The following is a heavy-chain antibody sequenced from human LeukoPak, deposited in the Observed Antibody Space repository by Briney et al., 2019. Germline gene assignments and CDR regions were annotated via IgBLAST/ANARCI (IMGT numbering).Heavy chain of an antibody. CDR2: ISYDGSNK. Sequence: GGSLRLSCAASGFTFSSYAMHWVRQAPGKGLEWVAVISYDGSNKYYADSVKGRFTISRDNSKNTLYLQMNSLRAEDTAVYYCAKDPPFYGDTRFDYWGQGTLVTVSS. CDR3: AKDPPFYGDTRFDY. V-gene: IGHV3-30*04. D-gene: IGHD4-17*01. J-gene: IGHJ4*02. CDR1: GFTFSSYA.